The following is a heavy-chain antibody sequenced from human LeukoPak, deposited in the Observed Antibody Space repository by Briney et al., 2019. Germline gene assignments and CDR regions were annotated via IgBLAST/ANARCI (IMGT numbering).Heavy chain of an antibody. CDR2: IYYSGST. Sequence: SETLSLTCTVSGGSVSSGSYYWSWIRPPPGKGLEWIGYIYYSGSTNYNPSLKSRVTISVDTSKNQFSLKLSSVTAADTAVYYCARAPRGYCSSTSCYLGALDYWGQGTLVTVSS. CDR1: GGSVSSGSYY. CDR3: ARAPRGYCSSTSCYLGALDY. V-gene: IGHV4-61*01. J-gene: IGHJ4*02. D-gene: IGHD2-2*01.